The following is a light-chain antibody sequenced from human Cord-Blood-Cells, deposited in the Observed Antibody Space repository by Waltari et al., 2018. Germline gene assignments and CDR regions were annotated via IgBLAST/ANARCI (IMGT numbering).Light chain of an antibody. CDR2: KDS. Sequence: SYELTQPPSVSVSPGQTARITSSGDALPNQYAYWYQQKPGQAPVLVIYKDSERPSGIPERFSGSSSGTTVTLTISGVQAEDEADYYCQSADSSGTYWVFGGGTKLTVL. J-gene: IGLJ3*02. CDR1: ALPNQY. V-gene: IGLV3-25*03. CDR3: QSADSSGTYWV.